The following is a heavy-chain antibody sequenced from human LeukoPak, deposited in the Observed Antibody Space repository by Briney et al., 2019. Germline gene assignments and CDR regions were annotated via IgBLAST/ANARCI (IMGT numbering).Heavy chain of an antibody. CDR1: GGSISSSSYY. V-gene: IGHV4-39*01. D-gene: IGHD3-9*01. Sequence: PSETLSLTCTVSGGSISSSSYYWGWIRQPPGKGLEWIGSIYYSGSTYYNPSLKSRVTISVDTSKNQFSLKLSSVTAADTAVYYCARRGGLRYFDWLSRSAFDIWGQGTMVTVSS. J-gene: IGHJ3*02. CDR3: ARRGGLRYFDWLSRSAFDI. CDR2: IYYSGST.